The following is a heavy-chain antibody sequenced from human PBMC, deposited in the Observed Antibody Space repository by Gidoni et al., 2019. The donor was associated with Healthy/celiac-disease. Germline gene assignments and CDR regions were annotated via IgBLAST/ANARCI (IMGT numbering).Heavy chain of an antibody. Sequence: QVQLVESGGGVVQPGRSLRLSCAASGFTFSNYGMHWVRQAPGKGLEWVAVISYDGSNKYYADSVKGRFTISRDNSKNTLYLQMNSLRTEDTAVYYCAKDLEDCSGGSCYEDAFDLWGQGTKVTVSS. CDR3: AKDLEDCSGGSCYEDAFDL. CDR1: GFTFSNYG. J-gene: IGHJ3*01. D-gene: IGHD2-15*01. V-gene: IGHV3-30*18. CDR2: ISYDGSNK.